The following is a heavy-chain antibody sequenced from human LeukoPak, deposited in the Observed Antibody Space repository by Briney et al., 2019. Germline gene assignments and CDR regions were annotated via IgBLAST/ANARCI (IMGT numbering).Heavy chain of an antibody. J-gene: IGHJ4*02. D-gene: IGHD1-1*01. CDR1: GFIFSDYG. Sequence: PGGSLRLSCAVSGFIFSDYGFHWVRQAPGKGLEWVAVTRFDGSIKQYADSVKGRFTISRDDSKNTLYLQINFLKSEDTAVYYCARWGGTMQYYFDYWGQGTLVTVSS. CDR2: TRFDGSIK. CDR3: ARWGGTMQYYFDY. V-gene: IGHV3-33*01.